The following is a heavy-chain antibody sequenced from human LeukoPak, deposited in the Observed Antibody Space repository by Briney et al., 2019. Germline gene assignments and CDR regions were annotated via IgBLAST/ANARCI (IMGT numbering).Heavy chain of an antibody. Sequence: GGSLRLSCAGSGFTFSTYAIHWVRQAPGKGLEYISAISSNGGSTYYANSVKGRFTISRDNSKNTAYLQMGSLRVEDMAVYYCARGGVYSDYVDYWGQGTLVTVSS. CDR1: GFTFSTYA. J-gene: IGHJ4*02. V-gene: IGHV3-64*01. CDR2: ISSNGGST. D-gene: IGHD4-11*01. CDR3: ARGGVYSDYVDY.